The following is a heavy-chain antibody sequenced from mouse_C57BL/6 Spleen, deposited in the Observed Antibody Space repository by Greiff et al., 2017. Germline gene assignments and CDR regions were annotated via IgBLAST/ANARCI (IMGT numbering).Heavy chain of an antibody. Sequence: VQLQQPGAELVKPGASVKVSCTASGYTFTSYWMHWVKQRPGQGLEWIGRIHPSDSDTHYTQKFKGKATLTVDKSSNTAYMQLSSLTSEDSAVYYCAIEGPTVVATGDYWGKGTTLTVSS. D-gene: IGHD1-1*01. J-gene: IGHJ2*01. CDR1: GYTFTSYW. CDR2: IHPSDSDT. V-gene: IGHV1-74*01. CDR3: AIEGPTVVATGDY.